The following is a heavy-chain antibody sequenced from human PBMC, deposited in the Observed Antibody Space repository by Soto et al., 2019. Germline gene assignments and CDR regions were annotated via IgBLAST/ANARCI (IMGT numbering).Heavy chain of an antibody. CDR1: GYSFTSYW. CDR2: IYPGDSDT. CDR3: ARQSLDIVVVPAAQESYYYYGMDV. J-gene: IGHJ6*02. Sequence: GETLKISCKGSGYSFTSYWIGWVRQMPGKGLEWMGIIYPGDSDTRYSPSFQGQVTISADKSISTAYLQWSSLKASDTAMYYCARQSLDIVVVPAAQESYYYYGMDVWGQGTTVTVSS. D-gene: IGHD2-2*03. V-gene: IGHV5-51*01.